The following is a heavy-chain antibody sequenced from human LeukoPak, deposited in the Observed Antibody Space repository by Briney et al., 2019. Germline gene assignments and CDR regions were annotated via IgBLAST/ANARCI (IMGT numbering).Heavy chain of an antibody. CDR3: ASDYAFDI. J-gene: IGHJ3*02. CDR1: GFTFSGYS. CDR2: ISSISTYI. Sequence: GGSLRLSCAASGFTFSGYSMHWVRRAPGKGLEWVSSISSISTYIYYTDSVKGRFSISRDNAKNSLYLQMNSLRAEDTAVYYCASDYAFDIWGQGTMVTVSS. V-gene: IGHV3-21*01.